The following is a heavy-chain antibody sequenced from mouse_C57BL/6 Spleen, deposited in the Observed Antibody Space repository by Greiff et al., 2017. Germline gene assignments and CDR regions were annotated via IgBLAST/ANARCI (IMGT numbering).Heavy chain of an antibody. Sequence: VQRVESGPELVKPGASVKLSCKASGYTFTSYDINWVKQRPGQGLEWIGWIYPRDGSTKYNEKFKGKATLTVDTSSSTAYMELHSLTSEDSAVYFCARGTAQATFAYWGQGTLVTVSA. CDR1: GYTFTSYD. V-gene: IGHV1-85*01. CDR3: ARGTAQATFAY. CDR2: IYPRDGST. J-gene: IGHJ3*01. D-gene: IGHD3-2*02.